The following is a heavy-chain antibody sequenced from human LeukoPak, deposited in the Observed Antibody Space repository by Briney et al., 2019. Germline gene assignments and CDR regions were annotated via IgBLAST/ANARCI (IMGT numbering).Heavy chain of an antibody. CDR3: ARVVYSAHFDY. CDR2: IKSKTDGGTT. V-gene: IGHV3-15*01. Sequence: PGGSLRLSCAASGFTFSNAWMSWVRQAPGKGLEWVGRIKSKTDGGTTDYAAPVKGRFTISRDDSKNTLYLQMNSLKTEDTAVYYCARVVYSAHFDYWGQGTLVTVSS. J-gene: IGHJ4*02. D-gene: IGHD1-26*01. CDR1: GFTFSNAW.